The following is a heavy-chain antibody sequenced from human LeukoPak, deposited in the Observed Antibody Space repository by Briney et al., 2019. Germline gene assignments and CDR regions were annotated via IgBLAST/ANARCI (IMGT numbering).Heavy chain of an antibody. CDR2: IKEDGSEK. V-gene: IGHV3-7*01. CDR1: GFAFSRYW. J-gene: IGHJ3*01. CDR3: ARGPGYSEFDV. D-gene: IGHD4-11*01. Sequence: GGSLRLSCTASGFAFSRYWMSWVRQVPGKGPEFVANIKEDGSEKSYVDFVKGRFTISRDNVKNSVSLQMNSLRVEDTAVYYCARGPGYSEFDVWGQGIMVIVSS.